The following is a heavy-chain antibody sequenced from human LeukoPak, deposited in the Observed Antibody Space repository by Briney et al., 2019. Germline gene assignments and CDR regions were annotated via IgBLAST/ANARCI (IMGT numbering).Heavy chain of an antibody. J-gene: IGHJ4*02. CDR3: ARDPGRYCSGGSCYSYYFDY. CDR2: IYYTGST. D-gene: IGHD2-15*01. Sequence: PSETLSLTCTVSGGSISTSSYSWGWIRQPPGKGLEWIGTIYYTGSTNYNPSLKSRVTMSVDTSKNQFSLKLSSVTAADTAVYYCARDPGRYCSGGSCYSYYFDYWGQGTLVTVSS. CDR1: GGSISTSSYS. V-gene: IGHV4-39*07.